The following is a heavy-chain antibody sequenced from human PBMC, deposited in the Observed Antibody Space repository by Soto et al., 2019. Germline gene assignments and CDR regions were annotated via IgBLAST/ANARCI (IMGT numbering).Heavy chain of an antibody. D-gene: IGHD3-16*01. V-gene: IGHV3-23*01. CDR1: GFTFSSYA. J-gene: IGHJ5*02. CDR3: AKAYSNSWPNDWFDP. CDR2: ITGSGAGS. Sequence: EVQLLESGGGWLQPGGSLRLSCAASGFTFSSYAMNWVRQAPGKGLEWVSGITGSGAGSYYSDSVKGRFTISRDNSKNTRYLQRNSLRAEDTAVYYCAKAYSNSWPNDWFDPWGQGNLVTVSS.